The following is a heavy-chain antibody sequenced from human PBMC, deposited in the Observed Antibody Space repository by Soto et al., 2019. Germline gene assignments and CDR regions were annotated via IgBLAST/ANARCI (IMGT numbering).Heavy chain of an antibody. V-gene: IGHV3-9*01. CDR3: AKDIRSNRFSPMDV. CDR1: GFTFDDYA. D-gene: IGHD4-4*01. J-gene: IGHJ6*03. Sequence: EVQLVESGGGLVQPGRSLRLSCAASGFTFDDYAMHWVRQAPGKGLEWVSGISWNSGSIGYADSVKGRFTISRDNAKNSLYLQMNSLRAEDTALYYCAKDIRSNRFSPMDVWGKGTTVTVSS. CDR2: ISWNSGSI.